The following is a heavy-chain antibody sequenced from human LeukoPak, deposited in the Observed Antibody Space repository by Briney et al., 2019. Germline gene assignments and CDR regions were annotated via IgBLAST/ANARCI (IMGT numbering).Heavy chain of an antibody. CDR1: GGSLSSYY. D-gene: IGHD3-22*01. Sequence: PSETLSLTCTVSGGSLSSYYWSWIRQPPGKGLEWIGYIYYSGSTNYNPSLKSRVTISVDTSKNQFSLKLSSVTAADTAVYYCARARYCYDSSGYYLVAFDIWGQGTMVTVSS. CDR2: IYYSGST. J-gene: IGHJ3*02. CDR3: ARARYCYDSSGYYLVAFDI. V-gene: IGHV4-59*01.